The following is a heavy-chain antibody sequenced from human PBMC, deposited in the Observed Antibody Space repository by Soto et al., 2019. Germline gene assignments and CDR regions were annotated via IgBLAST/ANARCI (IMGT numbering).Heavy chain of an antibody. Sequence: GGSLRLSCAASGFTFSSYAMSWVRQAPGKGLEWVSAISGSGGSTYYADSVKGRFTISRDNSKNTLYLQMNSLRAEDTAVYYCAKKGIKLLLPYSHFDYWGQGTLVTVSS. J-gene: IGHJ4*02. V-gene: IGHV3-23*01. CDR2: ISGSGGST. CDR1: GFTFSSYA. D-gene: IGHD2-15*01. CDR3: AKKGIKLLLPYSHFDY.